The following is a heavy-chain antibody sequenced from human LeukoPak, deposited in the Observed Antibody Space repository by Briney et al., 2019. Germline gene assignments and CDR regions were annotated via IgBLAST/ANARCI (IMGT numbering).Heavy chain of an antibody. CDR1: GFTFSSYW. J-gene: IGHJ6*03. Sequence: GGSLRLSCAASGFTFSSYWMTWVRQAPGKGLEWVANIKQDGSEKYYVDSVKGRFTISRDNAKNSLYLQMNSLRAEDTAVYYCAKDRCSNGIGCYYYYMDVWGKGTTVTISS. V-gene: IGHV3-7*01. CDR3: AKDRCSNGIGCYYYYMDV. CDR2: IKQDGSEK. D-gene: IGHD2-8*01.